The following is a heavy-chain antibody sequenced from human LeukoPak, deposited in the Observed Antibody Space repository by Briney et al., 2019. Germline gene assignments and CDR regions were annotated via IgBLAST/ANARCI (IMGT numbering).Heavy chain of an antibody. J-gene: IGHJ6*02. CDR3: ARGARAVRKPLSGLPYGMDV. CDR1: GGSFSGYY. V-gene: IGHV4-34*01. D-gene: IGHD1-14*01. Sequence: SETLSLTCAVYGGSFSGYYWSWIRQPPGKGLEGIGEINHSGSTNYNPSLTSRGTISVDKTKNKYSLKLTSVTAADTAVYYCARGARAVRKPLSGLPYGMDVWGQGTTVTVSS. CDR2: INHSGST.